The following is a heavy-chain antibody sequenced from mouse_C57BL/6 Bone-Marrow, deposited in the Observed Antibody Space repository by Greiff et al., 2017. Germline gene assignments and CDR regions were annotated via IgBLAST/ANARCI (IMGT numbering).Heavy chain of an antibody. Sequence: VKLLESGPELVKPGASVKLSCKASGYTFTSYDINWVKQRPGQGLEWIGWIYPRDGSTTYNEKFKGKATLTVDTSSSTAYMELHSLTSEDSAVYFCARPSTVRGAMDYWGQGTSVTVSS. CDR2: IYPRDGST. D-gene: IGHD2-10*02. CDR3: ARPSTVRGAMDY. J-gene: IGHJ4*01. CDR1: GYTFTSYD. V-gene: IGHV1-85*01.